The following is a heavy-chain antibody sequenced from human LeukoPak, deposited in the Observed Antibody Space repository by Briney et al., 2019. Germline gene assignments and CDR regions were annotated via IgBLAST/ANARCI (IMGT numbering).Heavy chain of an antibody. Sequence: SETLSLTCTVSGGSISNYYWSWIRQPPGKGLEWIGYIYYIGSSNYNPSLKSRVTISVDTSKNQFSLKLSSVTAADTAVYYCAGAPGALDVWGQGTTVTVSS. CDR2: IYYIGSS. CDR3: AGAPGALDV. V-gene: IGHV4-59*01. J-gene: IGHJ6*02. D-gene: IGHD4-17*01. CDR1: GGSISNYY.